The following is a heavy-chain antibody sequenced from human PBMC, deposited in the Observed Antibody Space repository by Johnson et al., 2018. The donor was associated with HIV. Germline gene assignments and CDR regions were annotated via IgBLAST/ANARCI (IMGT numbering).Heavy chain of an antibody. CDR1: GITVSSNY. CDR2: IYSGGST. V-gene: IGHV3-66*02. J-gene: IGHJ3*02. D-gene: IGHD1-26*01. Sequence: VKLVESGGDLVQPGGSLRLSCAASGITVSSNYMTWVRQAPGKGLEWVSVIYSGGSTYYADSMKGRFTISRDNSKNTLYLQMNSLRAEDTAVYYCARLTWDQNRGWDAFDIWGQGTMVTVSS. CDR3: ARLTWDQNRGWDAFDI.